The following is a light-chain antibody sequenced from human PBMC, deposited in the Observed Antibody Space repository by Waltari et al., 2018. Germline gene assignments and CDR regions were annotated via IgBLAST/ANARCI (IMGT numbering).Light chain of an antibody. Sequence: QSALTQPRSVSGSPGESVTLSCTGTGSEVGDYNYVSWYQQHPGQAPKVLIHDVSKRPSGVPDRFYGSKSGNSASLTIFGLQAEDEADYYCCSYAGTWVVGGGTKWTVL. CDR2: DVS. CDR3: CSYAGTWV. J-gene: IGLJ3*02. V-gene: IGLV2-11*01. CDR1: GSEVGDYNY.